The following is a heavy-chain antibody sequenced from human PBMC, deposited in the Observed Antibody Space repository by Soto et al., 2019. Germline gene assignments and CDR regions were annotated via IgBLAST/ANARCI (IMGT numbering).Heavy chain of an antibody. CDR2: MNPKSGNT. J-gene: IGHJ2*01. D-gene: IGHD4-17*01. V-gene: IGHV1-8*01. Sequence: QVQLVQSGAEVKKRGASVRVSCQASGYPFTYYDINWVRQATGQGLEWIGWMNPKSGNTGSAQRFQGRLTMTRNTSINTAYMELTGLTSEDGAVYFCARVHTATTYFDVWGRGTPVTVSS. CDR1: GYPFTYYD. CDR3: ARVHTATTYFDV.